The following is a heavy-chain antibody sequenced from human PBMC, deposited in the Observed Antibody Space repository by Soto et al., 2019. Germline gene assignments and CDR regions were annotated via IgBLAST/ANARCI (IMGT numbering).Heavy chain of an antibody. CDR1: GYTFSDHD. D-gene: IGHD1-1*01. V-gene: IGHV1-8*01. J-gene: IGHJ4*02. CDR2: MNPNRGDP. CDR3: ARVGGNWNDDYFDY. Sequence: QVQLVQSGAEVKKPGASVKVSCKASGYTFSDHDINWVRQASGQGPEWLGWMNPNRGDPGYAQNFQGRVTMTRDTSKRTAYMELSSLRSEDTAVYYCARVGGNWNDDYFDYWGQGTLVTVSS.